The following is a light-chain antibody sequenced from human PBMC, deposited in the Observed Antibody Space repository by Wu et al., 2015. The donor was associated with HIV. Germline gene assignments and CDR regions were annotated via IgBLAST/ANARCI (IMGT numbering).Light chain of an antibody. V-gene: IGKV1-5*03. CDR1: QSISSW. CDR2: KAS. J-gene: IGKJ1*01. Sequence: DIQMTQSPSTLSASVGDRVTITCRASQSISSWLAWYQQKPGKAPKLLIYKASTLESGVPSRFSGSGSGTEFTLTISSLQPDDFAVYYCQQYGNSPWTFGLGTKVEIK. CDR3: QQYGNSPWT.